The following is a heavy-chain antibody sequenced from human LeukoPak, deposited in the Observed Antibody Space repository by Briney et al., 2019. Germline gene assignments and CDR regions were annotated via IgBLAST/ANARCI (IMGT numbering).Heavy chain of an antibody. CDR2: IIPILGIA. J-gene: IGHJ3*02. CDR3: ASSYYGSGSYYKHAFDI. D-gene: IGHD3-10*01. Sequence: SVKVSCKASGGTFSSYAISWVRQAPGQGLEWMGRIIPILGIANYAQKLQGRVTMTTDTSTSTAYMELRSLRSDDTAVYYCASSYYGSGSYYKHAFDIWGQGTMVTVSS. V-gene: IGHV1-69*04. CDR1: GGTFSSYA.